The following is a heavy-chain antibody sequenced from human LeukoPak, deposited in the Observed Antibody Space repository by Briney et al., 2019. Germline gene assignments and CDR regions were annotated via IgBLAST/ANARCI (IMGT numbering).Heavy chain of an antibody. D-gene: IGHD4-11*01. V-gene: IGHV4-38-2*01. CDR2: IYHSGST. CDR3: ARNRSLTTTPGFEH. CDR1: GYSIRSGDY. J-gene: IGHJ4*02. Sequence: PSETLSLTCAFSGYSIRSGDYWGWIRQSPGKGLEWIGSIYHSGSTHYNPSLKSRVTISVDTSKNQFSLMLSSVTAADTAVYYCARNRSLTTTPGFEHWGQGTLVTVSS.